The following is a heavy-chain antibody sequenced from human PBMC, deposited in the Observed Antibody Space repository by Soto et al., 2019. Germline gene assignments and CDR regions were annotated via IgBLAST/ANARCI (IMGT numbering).Heavy chain of an antibody. CDR1: GDTFSSYA. CDR2: IIPMFGAS. V-gene: IGHV1-69*12. CDR3: ARDPKDPETYYYGLDV. J-gene: IGHJ6*02. Sequence: QVQLVQSGAEVKKPGSSVKVSCKASGDTFSSYAISWVRQAPGQGLEWMGGIIPMFGASTYAQKFQARVTFTADQSTATAYMELISLRSDDTAVYYCARDPKDPETYYYGLDVWGQGTTVTVSS.